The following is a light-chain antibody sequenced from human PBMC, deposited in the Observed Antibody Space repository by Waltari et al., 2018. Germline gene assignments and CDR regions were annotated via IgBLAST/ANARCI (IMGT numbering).Light chain of an antibody. V-gene: IGKV3-15*01. Sequence: EIVMAQSPPTLSVSPGERATLSCRASQSVSSNLAWYQQKRGQAPRLLIYGASTRATGIPARFSGSGSGTEFTLTISSLQSEDFAVYYCQQYNTWPRTFGQGTKLEIK. CDR1: QSVSSN. J-gene: IGKJ2*01. CDR3: QQYNTWPRT. CDR2: GAS.